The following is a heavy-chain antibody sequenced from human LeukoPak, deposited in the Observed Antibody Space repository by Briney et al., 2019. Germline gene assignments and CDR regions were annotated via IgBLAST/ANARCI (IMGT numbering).Heavy chain of an antibody. J-gene: IGHJ6*03. V-gene: IGHV3-23*01. D-gene: IGHD2-15*01. CDR1: GFTLSSYA. Sequence: GGSLRLSCAASGFTLSSYAMSWVRQGPGKGLEWVSAISVSGNTYHADSVKGRFTISRDSSKNTLYLQMNSLRAGDAAVYYCATGYCSGGSCPYYYYMDVWGKGTTVTISS. CDR2: ISVSGNT. CDR3: ATGYCSGGSCPYYYYMDV.